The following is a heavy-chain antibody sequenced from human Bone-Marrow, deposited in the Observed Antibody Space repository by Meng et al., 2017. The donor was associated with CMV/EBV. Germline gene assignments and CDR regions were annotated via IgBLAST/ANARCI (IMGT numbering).Heavy chain of an antibody. Sequence: GGSLRLSCAASGFTFSSYSMNWVRQAPGKGLEWVSSISSSSSYIYYADSVKGRFTISRDNAKNSLYLQMNSLRAEDTAVYYCATEGYCSSTSCQKGNYCGMDVWGQGTTVTVSS. CDR2: ISSSSSYI. J-gene: IGHJ6*02. CDR3: ATEGYCSSTSCQKGNYCGMDV. V-gene: IGHV3-21*01. CDR1: GFTFSSYS. D-gene: IGHD2-2*01.